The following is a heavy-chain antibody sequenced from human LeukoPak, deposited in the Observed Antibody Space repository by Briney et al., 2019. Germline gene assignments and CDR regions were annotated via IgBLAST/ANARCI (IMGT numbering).Heavy chain of an antibody. D-gene: IGHD6-13*01. CDR2: IKSKTDGGTT. CDR3: PTIRGYSSSWPFDY. CDR1: GFTFSNAW. J-gene: IGHJ4*02. V-gene: IGHV3-15*01. Sequence: GGSLRLSCAASGFTFSNAWMSWVRQAPGKGLEWIGRIKSKTDGGTTDYAAPVKGRFTISKDDSKNTLYLQMNSLKTEDTAVYYCPTIRGYSSSWPFDYWGQGILVTVSS.